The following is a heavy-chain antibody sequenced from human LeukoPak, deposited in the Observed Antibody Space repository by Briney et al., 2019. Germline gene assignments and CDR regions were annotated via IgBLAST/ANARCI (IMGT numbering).Heavy chain of an antibody. D-gene: IGHD3-10*01. CDR2: IYCSGST. CDR1: GGSISSYY. V-gene: IGHV4-59*12. CDR3: AREITMVRGAKRSDAFDI. J-gene: IGHJ3*02. Sequence: SETLSLTCTVSGGSISSYYWSWIRQPPGKGLEWIGYIYCSGSTNYNPSLKSRVTISVDTSKNQFSLKLSSVTAADTAVYYCAREITMVRGAKRSDAFDIWGQGTMVTVSS.